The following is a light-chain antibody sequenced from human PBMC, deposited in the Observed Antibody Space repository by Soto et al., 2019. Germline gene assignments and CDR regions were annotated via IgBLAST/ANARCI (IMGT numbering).Light chain of an antibody. V-gene: IGKV1-6*01. Sequence: AIQMTQSPFSLSASVGDRVTIPCRASQVIRNDLGWYQQKPGKAPSLLIYAASTLQNGVPERFSGSGSGTDFTLTISGLQPEDFAAYFCQQNGSFPGTFGQGTKVDIK. CDR1: QVIRND. CDR2: AAS. CDR3: QQNGSFPGT. J-gene: IGKJ1*01.